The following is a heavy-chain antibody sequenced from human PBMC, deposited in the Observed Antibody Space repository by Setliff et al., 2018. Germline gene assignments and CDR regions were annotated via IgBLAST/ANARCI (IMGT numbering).Heavy chain of an antibody. V-gene: IGHV1-18*01. D-gene: IGHD3-22*01. CDR2: ISAYNGNT. CDR1: GYTFTSYG. J-gene: IGHJ3*02. Sequence: ASVKVSCKASGYTFTSYGISWVRQAPGQGLEWMGWISAYNGNTNYAQKLQGRGTMTTDTSTSTAYMELRSLRSDDTAVYYCARELRPGPQAKYYYDSSGYSPFDIWGQGTMVTVSS. CDR3: ARELRPGPQAKYYYDSSGYSPFDI.